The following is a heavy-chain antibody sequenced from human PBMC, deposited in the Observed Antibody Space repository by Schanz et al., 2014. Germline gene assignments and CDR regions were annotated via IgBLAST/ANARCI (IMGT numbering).Heavy chain of an antibody. D-gene: IGHD3-16*01. V-gene: IGHV3-21*01. CDR2: ISSTSTYL. CDR1: GFIFNDYY. J-gene: IGHJ4*02. CDR3: ARGTPFLCDY. Sequence: EVQLVESGGGVVQPGGSLRLSCAASGFIFNDYYMNWIRQAPGKGLEWVSSISSTSTYLYYADSVKGRFTISRDSARNSLYLQMSSLRAEDTAVYYCARGTPFLCDYWGQGTLVTVSS.